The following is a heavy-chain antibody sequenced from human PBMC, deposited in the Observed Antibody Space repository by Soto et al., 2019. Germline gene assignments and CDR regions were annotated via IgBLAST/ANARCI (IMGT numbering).Heavy chain of an antibody. Sequence: QVQLVQSGAEMKKPGSSVKVSCQSSGGTFNTYAMNWVRQAPGQGPEWMGDISPMFGATNYAPKCQARVTITADESTGTSYMPLSSMTSEDTVLYFCAREVQVHTPAFVYWGQGNVVSVPS. CDR3: AREVQVHTPAFVY. D-gene: IGHD2-15*01. J-gene: IGHJ4*02. CDR1: GGTFNTYA. V-gene: IGHV1-69*19. CDR2: ISPMFGAT.